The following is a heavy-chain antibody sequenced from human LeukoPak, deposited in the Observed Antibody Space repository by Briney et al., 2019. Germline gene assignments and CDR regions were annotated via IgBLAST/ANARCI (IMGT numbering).Heavy chain of an antibody. CDR2: IYYSGST. D-gene: IGHD3-22*01. CDR3: ARVQPYYYDSSGYYETSTYYFDY. V-gene: IGHV4-61*08. CDR1: GGSISSGGYY. Sequence: SETLSLICTVSGGSISSGGYYWSWIRQHPGKGLEWIGYIYYSGSTNYNPSLKSRVTISVDTSKNQFSLKLSSVTAADTAVYYCARVQPYYYDSSGYYETSTYYFDYWGQGTLVTVSS. J-gene: IGHJ4*02.